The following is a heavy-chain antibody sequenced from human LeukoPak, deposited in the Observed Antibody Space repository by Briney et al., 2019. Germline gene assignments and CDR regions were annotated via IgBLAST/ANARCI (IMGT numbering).Heavy chain of an antibody. V-gene: IGHV3-7*01. D-gene: IGHD3-3*01. CDR1: GFTFSSYM. CDR3: ASGSLWSGILED. J-gene: IGHJ4*02. Sequence: PGGSLRLSCAASGFTFSSYMMTWVRQAPGKGLEWVAYIKPDGGAKFYVDSVRGRFTISRDNAKNSLYLPMNSLRAEDTAVYYCASGSLWSGILEDWGQGTLVIVCS. CDR2: IKPDGGAK.